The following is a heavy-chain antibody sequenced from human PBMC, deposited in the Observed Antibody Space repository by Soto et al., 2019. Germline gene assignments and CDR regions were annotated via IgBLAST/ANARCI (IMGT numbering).Heavy chain of an antibody. CDR3: ARRGHGFDY. Sequence: SETLSLTCAVYCGSFSGYYWSWVRQPPGKGLEWIGEINHSGSTNYNPSLKSRVTISVDTSKNHFSLKLSSVTAADTAVYYCARRGHGFDYWGQGTLVTVSS. V-gene: IGHV4-34*01. CDR2: INHSGST. D-gene: IGHD3-10*01. CDR1: CGSFSGYY. J-gene: IGHJ4*02.